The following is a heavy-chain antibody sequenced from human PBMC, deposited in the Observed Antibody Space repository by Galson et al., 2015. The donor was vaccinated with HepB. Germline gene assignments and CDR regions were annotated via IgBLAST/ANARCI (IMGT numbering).Heavy chain of an antibody. CDR2: IWYDASNK. D-gene: IGHD7-27*01. Sequence: SLRLSCAASGFTFSSYGMHWVRQAPGKGLEWVAVIWYDASNKSYADSVKGRFTISRDNSKNTLYLQMNSLRAEDTAVYYCARDKCETGGACWLDPWGQGTLVTVSS. CDR1: GFTFSSYG. J-gene: IGHJ5*02. CDR3: ARDKCETGGACWLDP. V-gene: IGHV3-33*01.